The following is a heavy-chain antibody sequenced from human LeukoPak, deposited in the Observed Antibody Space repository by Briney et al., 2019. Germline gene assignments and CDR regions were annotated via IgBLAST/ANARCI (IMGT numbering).Heavy chain of an antibody. CDR1: VGSQRNNL. V-gene: IGHV4-59*12. CDR2: ITCFGSA. CDR3: ARDKGYCGNSGYSDDLDV. J-gene: IGHJ3*01. D-gene: IGHD3-22*01. Sequence: PSGTLSLTRKVSVGSQRNNLLNGVRQSPGRGREGIGYITCFGSATYNPPLTSGGTISIDTSKNVFSLELTSVTSADSAGYYGARDKGYCGNSGYSDDLDVWGQGSLVTVSS.